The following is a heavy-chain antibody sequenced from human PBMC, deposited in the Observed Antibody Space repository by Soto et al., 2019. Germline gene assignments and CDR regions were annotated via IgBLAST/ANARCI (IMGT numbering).Heavy chain of an antibody. Sequence: EVQVVESGGRLVQPGGSLTLSCAASGFTFKNYWMDWVRQAPGKGLEWVANIKPDGSEKKYVGSVKGRFIISRDNAENTLYLQMNSLRVEDTAIYYCAGHIPSPDYCWGQGTLVTVSS. J-gene: IGHJ4*02. V-gene: IGHV3-7*05. CDR1: GFTFKNYW. CDR2: IKPDGSEK. CDR3: AGHIPSPDYC. D-gene: IGHD2-2*02.